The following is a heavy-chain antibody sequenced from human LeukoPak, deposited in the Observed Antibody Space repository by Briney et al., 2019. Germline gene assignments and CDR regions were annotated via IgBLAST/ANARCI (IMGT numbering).Heavy chain of an antibody. V-gene: IGHV4-59*01. CDR1: GGSISSYY. J-gene: IGHJ5*02. CDR2: IYYSGST. CDR3: ARDRTYCSSTSCYESLGFDP. Sequence: SETLSLTCTVSGGSISSYYWSWIRQPPGKGLEWIGYIYYSGSTNYNPSLKSRVTISVDTSKNQFALKLSSVTAADTAVYYCARDRTYCSSTSCYESLGFDPWGQGTLVTVS. D-gene: IGHD2-2*01.